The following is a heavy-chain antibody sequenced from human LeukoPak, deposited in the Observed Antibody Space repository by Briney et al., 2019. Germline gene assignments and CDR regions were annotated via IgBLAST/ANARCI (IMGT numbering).Heavy chain of an antibody. CDR3: VKALWFGELLSDAFDI. CDR2: ISSDGGST. J-gene: IGHJ3*02. CDR1: GGSISSST. D-gene: IGHD3-10*01. V-gene: IGHV3-64D*09. Sequence: ETLSLTCTVSGGSISSSTYYWGWVRQAPGKGLEYVSAISSDGGSTYYADSVKGRFTISRDNSKNTLYLQMSSLRAEDTAVYYCVKALWFGELLSDAFDIWGRGTLVTVSS.